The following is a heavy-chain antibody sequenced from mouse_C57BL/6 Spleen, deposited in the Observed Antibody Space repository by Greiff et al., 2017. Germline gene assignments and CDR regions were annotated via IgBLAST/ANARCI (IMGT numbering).Heavy chain of an antibody. D-gene: IGHD2-4*01. Sequence: VKLMESGAELVKPGASVKISCKASGYAFSSYWMNWVKQRPGKGLEWIGQIYPGDGDTNYNGKFKGKATLTADKSSSTAYMQLSSLTSEDSAVYFCARSGDYGGFDYWGQGTTLTVSS. V-gene: IGHV1-80*01. CDR3: ARSGDYGGFDY. CDR1: GYAFSSYW. CDR2: IYPGDGDT. J-gene: IGHJ2*01.